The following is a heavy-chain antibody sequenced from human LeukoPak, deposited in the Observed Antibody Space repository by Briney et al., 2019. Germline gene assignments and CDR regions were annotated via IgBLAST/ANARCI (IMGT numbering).Heavy chain of an antibody. D-gene: IGHD2-2*01. CDR2: ISSNGGST. J-gene: IGHJ3*02. CDR1: GFTFSSYA. CDR3: ARDFGPYDCSSTSCSIGWDAFDI. V-gene: IGHV3-64*01. Sequence: GGSLRLSCAASGFTFSSYAMHWVRQAPGKGLEYVSAISSNGGSTYYANSVKGRFTISRDNSKNTLYLQMGSLRAEDMAVYYCARDFGPYDCSSTSCSIGWDAFDIWGQGTMVTVSS.